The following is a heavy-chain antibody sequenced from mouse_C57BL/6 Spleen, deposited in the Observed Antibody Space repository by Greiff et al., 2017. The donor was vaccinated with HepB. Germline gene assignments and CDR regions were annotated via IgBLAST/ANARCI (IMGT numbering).Heavy chain of an antibody. CDR3: ARSGYSRGFAY. V-gene: IGHV1-52*01. J-gene: IGHJ3*01. CDR1: GYTFTSYW. D-gene: IGHD2-5*01. Sequence: QVQLQQPGAELVRPGSSVKLSCKASGYTFTSYWMHWVKQRPIQGLEWIGNIDPSDSETHYNQKFKDKATLTVDKSSSTAYMQLSSLTSEDSAVYYCARSGYSRGFAYWGQGTLVTVSA. CDR2: IDPSDSET.